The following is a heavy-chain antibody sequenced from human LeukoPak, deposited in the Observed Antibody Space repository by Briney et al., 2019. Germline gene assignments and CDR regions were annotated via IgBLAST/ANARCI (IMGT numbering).Heavy chain of an antibody. J-gene: IGHJ4*02. D-gene: IGHD2-15*01. V-gene: IGHV3-53*01. Sequence: GGSLRLSCAASGFTVSSNYMNGVRQAPRKGLECVSVIYSGGSTYYADSVKARFTISRDNSKNTLYIQMNSLRAEDTAVYYCARGMCSGGNCYSAPDYWGQGTLVTISS. CDR2: IYSGGST. CDR1: GFTVSSNY. CDR3: ARGMCSGGNCYSAPDY.